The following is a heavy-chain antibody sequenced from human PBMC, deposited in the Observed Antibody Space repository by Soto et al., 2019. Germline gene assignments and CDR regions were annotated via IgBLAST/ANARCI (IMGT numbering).Heavy chain of an antibody. J-gene: IGHJ6*02. V-gene: IGHV4-39*07. CDR1: GDSISSSSQY. CDR3: ARVSGIYYYGMDV. CDR2: VYSGGST. Sequence: PLETLSLTCSVSGDSISSSSQYWVWIRQPPGKGLEWIASVYSGGSTNYNPSLKSRVTISVDTSKNQFSLKLSSVTAADTAVYYCARVSGIYYYGMDVWGQGTTVTVSS. D-gene: IGHD3-10*01.